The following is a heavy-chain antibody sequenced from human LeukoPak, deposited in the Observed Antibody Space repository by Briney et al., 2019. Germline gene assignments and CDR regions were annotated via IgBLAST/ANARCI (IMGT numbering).Heavy chain of an antibody. J-gene: IGHJ5*02. V-gene: IGHV1-2*02. CDR2: INPNSGGT. CDR1: GYTFTGYY. Sequence: GASVKVSCKASGYTFTGYYMHWVRQAPGQGLEWMGWINPNSGGTNYAQKFQGRVTMTRDTSISTAYMELSRLRSDDTAVYYCARDQGKRWLQLELPWGQGTLVTVSS. D-gene: IGHD5-24*01. CDR3: ARDQGKRWLQLELP.